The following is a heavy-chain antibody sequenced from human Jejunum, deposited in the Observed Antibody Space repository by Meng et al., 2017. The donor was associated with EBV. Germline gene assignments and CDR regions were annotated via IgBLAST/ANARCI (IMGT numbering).Heavy chain of an antibody. CDR1: GLTFSSYG. Sequence: QGGRVGAGGGWVQPGRSLGLSWDGSGLTFSSYGMHWVRQAPGKGLEWVGGIWNHGRSDLYADSVKGRFTISRDNSKNTLYLQMNSLRAEDTAIYYCARDDDTSGHYSYFGYWGQGTLVTVSS. CDR2: IWNHGRSD. V-gene: IGHV3-33*01. J-gene: IGHJ4*02. D-gene: IGHD3-22*01. CDR3: ARDDDTSGHYSYFGY.